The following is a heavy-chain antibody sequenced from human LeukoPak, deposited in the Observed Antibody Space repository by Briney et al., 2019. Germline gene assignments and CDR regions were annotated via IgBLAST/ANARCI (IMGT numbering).Heavy chain of an antibody. CDR3: VRGRYYDSSWSH. CDR2: ISSNGGST. D-gene: IGHD3-22*01. Sequence: GGSLRLSCSASGFTFSSYAMPWVRQAPGKGLEYVSAISSNGGSTYYADSVKGRFTISRDNSKATLYLQMSSLRAEDTAAYYCVRGRYYDSSWSHWGQGTLVTVSS. J-gene: IGHJ4*02. CDR1: GFTFSSYA. V-gene: IGHV3-64D*06.